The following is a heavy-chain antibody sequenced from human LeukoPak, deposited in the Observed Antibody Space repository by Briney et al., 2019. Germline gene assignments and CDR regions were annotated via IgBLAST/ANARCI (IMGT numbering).Heavy chain of an antibody. V-gene: IGHV1-46*01. J-gene: IGHJ4*02. CDR2: INASGGST. CDR3: ARAPYGSGSFLAWDVTYFDY. Sequence: ASVKVSCKASGYTFTTYYMHWVRQAPGQGLEWMGIINASGGSTSYAQKFQGRVTMTRDTSTSTVYMELSSLRSEDTAVYYCARAPYGSGSFLAWDVTYFDYWGQGTLVTVSS. D-gene: IGHD3-10*01. CDR1: GYTFTTYY.